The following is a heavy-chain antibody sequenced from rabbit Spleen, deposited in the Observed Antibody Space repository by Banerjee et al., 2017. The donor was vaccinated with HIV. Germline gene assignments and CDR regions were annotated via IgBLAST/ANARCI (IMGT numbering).Heavy chain of an antibody. CDR3: ARDAGTSFSTYGMDL. CDR2: IYAGSSGST. CDR1: GFSFSNKAV. J-gene: IGHJ6*01. D-gene: IGHD8-1*01. V-gene: IGHV1S45*01. Sequence: QEQLVESGGGLVKPEGSLQLSCTASGFSFSNKAVMCWVRQAPGKGLEWVACIYAGSSGSTYSATWAKGRFTVSKTASTTVTLQMTSLTAADTATYFCARDAGTSFSTYGMDLWGQGTLVTVS.